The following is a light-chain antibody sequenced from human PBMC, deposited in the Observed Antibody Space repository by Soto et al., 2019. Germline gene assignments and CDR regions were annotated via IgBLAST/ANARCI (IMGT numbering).Light chain of an antibody. CDR3: QQYNSYSIT. J-gene: IGKJ5*01. CDR1: QTISSW. CDR2: KAS. V-gene: IGKV1-5*03. Sequence: DVQMTQSHSTLSGSVGDRVTITCRASQTISSWLAWYQQKPGKAPKLLIYKASSLESGVPSRFSGSGSGTEFTLTISSLQPDDFATYYCQQYNSYSITFGQGTRLAIK.